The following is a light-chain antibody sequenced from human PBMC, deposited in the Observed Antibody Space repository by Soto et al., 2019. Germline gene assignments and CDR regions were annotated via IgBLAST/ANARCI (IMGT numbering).Light chain of an antibody. CDR3: SSYTTSSTYV. V-gene: IGLV2-14*03. J-gene: IGLJ1*01. CDR1: SSDVGYYNY. Sequence: QSVLTQPASVSGSPGQSITISCTGTSSDVGYYNYVSWYQQHPGKAPKLMVYDVGNRPSGVSHRFSGSKSGNTASLTISGLQAEDEGDSYCSSYTTSSTYVFGTGTKLTVL. CDR2: DVG.